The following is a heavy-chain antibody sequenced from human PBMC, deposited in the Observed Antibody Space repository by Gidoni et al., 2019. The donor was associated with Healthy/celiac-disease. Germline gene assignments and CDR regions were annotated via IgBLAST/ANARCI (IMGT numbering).Heavy chain of an antibody. V-gene: IGHV3-48*02. J-gene: IGHJ4*02. CDR3: ARGCGSTSCSHFDY. D-gene: IGHD2-2*01. CDR2: INRANIV. Sequence: EVQLVESGGTLVQPGGSLRLSCAASGFTFSTYCMNWVRQAPGKGLEWVSYINRANIVYYADSGKGRFTISRDNAKNSLYLQMNSLRDEDTAVYYCARGCGSTSCSHFDYWGQGTQVTVSS. CDR1: GFTFSTYC.